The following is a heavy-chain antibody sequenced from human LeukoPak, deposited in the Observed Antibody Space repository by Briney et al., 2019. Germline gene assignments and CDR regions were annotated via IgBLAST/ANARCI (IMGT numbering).Heavy chain of an antibody. D-gene: IGHD5-18*01. Sequence: GASVKVSCKASGYTFTGYYMHWVRQAPGQGLEWMGWINPNSGGTNYAQKFQGRVTMTRDTSISTAYMELSRLRSDDTAVYYCARDGIVDTAMAHHYYYYYYMDVWGKGTTVTVSS. CDR1: GYTFTGYY. CDR3: ARDGIVDTAMAHHYYYYYYMDV. V-gene: IGHV1-2*02. J-gene: IGHJ6*03. CDR2: INPNSGGT.